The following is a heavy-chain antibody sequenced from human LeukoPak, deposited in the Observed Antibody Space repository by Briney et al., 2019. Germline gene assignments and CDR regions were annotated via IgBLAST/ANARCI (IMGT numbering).Heavy chain of an antibody. CDR3: ARGNAHTYGSGSYTSYYFDY. Sequence: SETLSLTCAVYGGSFSGYYWSWIRQPPGKGLEWIGEINHSGSTNYNPSLKSRVTISVDTSKNQFSLKLSSVTAADTAVYYRARGNAHTYGSGSYTSYYFDYWGQGTLVTVSS. V-gene: IGHV4-34*01. J-gene: IGHJ4*02. CDR2: INHSGST. CDR1: GGSFSGYY. D-gene: IGHD3-10*01.